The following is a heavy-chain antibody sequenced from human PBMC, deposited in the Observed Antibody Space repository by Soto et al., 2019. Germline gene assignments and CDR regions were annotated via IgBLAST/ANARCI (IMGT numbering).Heavy chain of an antibody. D-gene: IGHD3-10*01. J-gene: IGHJ6*02. CDR1: GFTFSSYA. V-gene: IGHV3-23*01. CDR3: AKAGTFNYYYGMDV. Sequence: GSLRLSCAASGFTFSSYAMSWVRQARGKGLEWVSAISGSGGSTYYADSVKGRFTISRDNSKTTLYLQMNSLRAEDTAVYYCAKAGTFNYYYGMDVWGQGTTVTVSS. CDR2: ISGSGGST.